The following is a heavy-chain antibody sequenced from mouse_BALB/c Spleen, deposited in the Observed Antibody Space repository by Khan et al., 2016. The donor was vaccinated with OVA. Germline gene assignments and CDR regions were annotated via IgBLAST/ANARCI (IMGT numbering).Heavy chain of an antibody. V-gene: IGHV2-2*02. CDR2: IWSGGTT. J-gene: IGHJ1*01. Sequence: QVQLKQSGPGLVQPSQSLSITCTVSGFSLSSYGVHWVRQSPGKSLEWLGVIWSGGTTDYNAGFISRLSISKDNSKSQVFFKMNSLQVNDTAIYYCARNGNYVHWYFDVWGAGTTVTVSS. CDR1: GFSLSSYG. D-gene: IGHD2-1*01. CDR3: ARNGNYVHWYFDV.